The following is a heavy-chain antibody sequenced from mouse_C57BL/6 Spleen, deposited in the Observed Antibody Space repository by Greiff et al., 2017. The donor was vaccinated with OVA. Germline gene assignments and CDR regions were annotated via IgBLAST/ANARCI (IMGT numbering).Heavy chain of an antibody. V-gene: IGHV2-9-1*01. J-gene: IGHJ4*01. Sequence: VKLVESGPGLVAPSQSLSITCTVSGFSLTSYAISWVRQPPGKGLEWLGVIWTGGGTNYNSALKSRLSISKDNSKSQVFLKMNSLQTDDTARYYCARNPSMVTRYAMDYWGQGTSVTVSS. CDR2: IWTGGGT. CDR3: ARNPSMVTRYAMDY. CDR1: GFSLTSYA. D-gene: IGHD2-2*01.